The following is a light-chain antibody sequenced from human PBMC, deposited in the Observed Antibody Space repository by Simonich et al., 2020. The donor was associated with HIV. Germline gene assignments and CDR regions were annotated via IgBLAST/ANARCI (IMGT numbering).Light chain of an antibody. CDR2: EGS. Sequence: QSALTQPASVSGSPGQSITISCTGTSSDDVSWYQQHPGKAPKLMIYEGSKRPSGVSNRFSGSKSGNTASLTISGLQPEDEADYYCSSYAGIITRWVFGGGTKLTVL. V-gene: IGLV2-14*01. CDR1: SSDD. J-gene: IGLJ3*02. CDR3: SSYAGIITRWV.